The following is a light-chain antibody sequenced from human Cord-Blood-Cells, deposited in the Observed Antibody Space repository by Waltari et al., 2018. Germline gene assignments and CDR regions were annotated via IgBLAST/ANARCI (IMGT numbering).Light chain of an antibody. CDR1: QSISSY. V-gene: IGKV1-33*01. Sequence: DIQMTQSPSSLSASVGDRVTITCRASQSISSYLNWYQQKPGKAPKLLIYAASSLQSGVPSRFSGSGSGTDCTFTISSLQPEDIATYYCQQYDNLPLTFGGGTKVEIK. CDR2: AAS. CDR3: QQYDNLPLT. J-gene: IGKJ4*01.